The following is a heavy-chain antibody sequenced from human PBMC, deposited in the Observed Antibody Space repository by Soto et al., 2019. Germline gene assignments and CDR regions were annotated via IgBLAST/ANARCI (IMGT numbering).Heavy chain of an antibody. CDR3: ARWVEVSLDYFDS. CDR2: VFHSGRT. J-gene: IGHJ4*02. Sequence: PSXTLSLTCTVSGGSITNSYYFWSLVRQNPGKGLEWIGHVFHSGRTYYSPSLSGRVSILVDTSMNQFSLNLNSVNAADTAVYYCARWVEVSLDYFDSWGQGTPVTVSS. D-gene: IGHD2-15*01. V-gene: IGHV4-31*03. CDR1: GGSITNSYYF.